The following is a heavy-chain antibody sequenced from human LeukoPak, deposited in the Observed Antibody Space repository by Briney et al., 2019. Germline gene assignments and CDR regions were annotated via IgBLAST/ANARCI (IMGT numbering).Heavy chain of an antibody. CDR2: IIPIFGTA. Sequence: SVKVSCKASGGTFSSYAISWVRQAPGQGLEWMGGIIPIFGTANYAQKFRGRVTITTDESTSTAYMELSSLRSEDTAVYYCARGSSGLVIPYFDYWGQGTLVTVSS. J-gene: IGHJ4*02. CDR3: ARGSSGLVIPYFDY. V-gene: IGHV1-69*05. D-gene: IGHD3-22*01. CDR1: GGTFSSYA.